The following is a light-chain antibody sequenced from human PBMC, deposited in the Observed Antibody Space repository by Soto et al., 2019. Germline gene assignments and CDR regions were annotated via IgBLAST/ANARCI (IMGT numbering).Light chain of an antibody. Sequence: EIVMTQSPATLSVSPVERATLSCMASQSVSSNLAWYQQKPGQAPRLLIHGATTRATGIPARFSGSGSGTEFTLTISSLQSEDFAVYYCQQYNNWPRTFGQGTKVDIK. CDR3: QQYNNWPRT. CDR1: QSVSSN. CDR2: GAT. V-gene: IGKV3-15*01. J-gene: IGKJ1*01.